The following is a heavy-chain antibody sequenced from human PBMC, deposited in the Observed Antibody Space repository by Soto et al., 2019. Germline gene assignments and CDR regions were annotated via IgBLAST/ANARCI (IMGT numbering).Heavy chain of an antibody. V-gene: IGHV4-31*03. Sequence: QVQLQESGPGLVKPSQTLSLTCTVSGGSISSGGYYWSWIRQHPGKGLEWIGYIYYSRSTYYNPSLKSRVTISVDTSKNQFSLKLSSVTAADTAVYYCARGNYYDSSGYSEFDPWGQGTLVTVSS. J-gene: IGHJ5*02. D-gene: IGHD3-22*01. CDR2: IYYSRST. CDR3: ARGNYYDSSGYSEFDP. CDR1: GGSISSGGYY.